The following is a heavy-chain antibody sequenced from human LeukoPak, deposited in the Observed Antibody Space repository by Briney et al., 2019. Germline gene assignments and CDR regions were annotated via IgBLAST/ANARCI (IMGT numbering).Heavy chain of an antibody. J-gene: IGHJ4*02. D-gene: IGHD3-22*01. CDR1: GFSFSNYW. Sequence: GGSLRLSCKGSGFSFSNYWMGWVRQAPGKGLHWVANIKTDGSEKYYVDSVKGRFTISRDNAKNSLYLQMNSLRAEDTAVYYCATYSSLNRREFQFWGQGTLVTVTS. V-gene: IGHV3-7*01. CDR2: IKTDGSEK. CDR3: ATYSSLNRREFQF.